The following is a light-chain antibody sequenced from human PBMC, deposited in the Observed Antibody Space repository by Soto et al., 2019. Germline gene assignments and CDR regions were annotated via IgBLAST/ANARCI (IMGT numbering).Light chain of an antibody. J-gene: IGKJ3*01. Sequence: DIQLTQSPSFLSASVGDRVTITCRASQGISSYLAWYQQKPGKAPKLLIYAASTLQSGVPSRFSGSGSGTELTLTIISLQPEDFATYYCQQLNSYPPTFGPGTTVDIK. CDR1: QGISSY. CDR2: AAS. V-gene: IGKV1-9*01. CDR3: QQLNSYPPT.